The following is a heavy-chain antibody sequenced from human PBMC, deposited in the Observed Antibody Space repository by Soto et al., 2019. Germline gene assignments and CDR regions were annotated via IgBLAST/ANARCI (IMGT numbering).Heavy chain of an antibody. CDR1: GFPFSNAW. J-gene: IGHJ6*02. Sequence: PGGSLRLSCAASGFPFSNAWMSWVRQSPGKGLEWVGRIKSKTDGGTTDYAAPVKGRFTISRDDSKNTLYLQMNSLKTEDTAVYYCKTGVLLRIAGMDVWGQGTTVTVSS. CDR3: KTGVLLRIAGMDV. V-gene: IGHV3-15*01. CDR2: IKSKTDGGTT. D-gene: IGHD1-26*01.